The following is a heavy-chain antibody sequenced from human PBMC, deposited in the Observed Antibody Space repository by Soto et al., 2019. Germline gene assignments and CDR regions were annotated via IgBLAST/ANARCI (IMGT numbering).Heavy chain of an antibody. Sequence: GASVKVSCKASGYTFTSYGISWVRQAPGQGLEWMGWISAYNDNTNYAHKLEVGVTTTTERYSSTAYMDMRSLSSEDKAVYYCARLVVVPAAIYGMDVWVQGTTVTAP. J-gene: IGHJ6*02. CDR1: GYTFTSYG. V-gene: IGHV1-18*04. CDR2: ISAYNDNT. CDR3: ARLVVVPAAIYGMDV. D-gene: IGHD2-2*01.